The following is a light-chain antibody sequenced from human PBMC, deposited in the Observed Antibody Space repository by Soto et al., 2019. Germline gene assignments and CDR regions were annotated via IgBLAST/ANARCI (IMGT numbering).Light chain of an antibody. CDR2: AAS. J-gene: IGKJ4*01. Sequence: DIQMTQSPSSVSASVGDRVTITCRASQGISSWLGWYQQKPGKAPKLLIYAASSLQSGVPSRFSGSGSGTDFTLKISSLQHEDFATYYCQQSNSFQFNFGGGTKVEIK. CDR3: QQSNSFQFN. V-gene: IGKV1D-12*01. CDR1: QGISSW.